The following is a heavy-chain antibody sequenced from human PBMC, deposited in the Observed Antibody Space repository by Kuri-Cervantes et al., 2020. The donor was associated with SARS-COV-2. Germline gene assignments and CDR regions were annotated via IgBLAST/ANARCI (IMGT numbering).Heavy chain of an antibody. J-gene: IGHJ4*02. V-gene: IGHV1-8*01. CDR3: ARAGGISSGYYYRLDY. CDR1: GYTFTSYD. D-gene: IGHD3-22*01. Sequence: ASVKVSCKASGYTFTSYDINWVRQATGQGLEWMGWMNPNSGIAGYAQKFQGRVTLTRDTSIGTAYMELSSLRSEDTAVYYCARAGGISSGYYYRLDYWGQGTLVTVSS. CDR2: MNPNSGIA.